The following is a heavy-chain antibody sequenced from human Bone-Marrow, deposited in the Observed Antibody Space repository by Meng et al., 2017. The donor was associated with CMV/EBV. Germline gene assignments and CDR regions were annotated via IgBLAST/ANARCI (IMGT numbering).Heavy chain of an antibody. J-gene: IGHJ6*02. CDR2: ISYDGSNK. CDR3: ARSLYCSGGSCYPNNYYYYGMDV. V-gene: IGHV3-30*04. CDR1: GFTFSSYA. D-gene: IGHD2-15*01. Sequence: GESLKISCAASGFTFSSYAMHWVRQAPGKGLEWVAVISYDGSNKYYADSVKGRFTISRDNSKNTRYLQMNSLRAEDTAVYYCARSLYCSGGSCYPNNYYYYGMDVWGQGTTVTVSS.